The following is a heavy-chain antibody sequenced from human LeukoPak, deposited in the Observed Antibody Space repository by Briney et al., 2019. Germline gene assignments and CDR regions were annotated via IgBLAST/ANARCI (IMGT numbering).Heavy chain of an antibody. D-gene: IGHD3-10*01. CDR1: GFTFSSYA. J-gene: IGHJ4*02. CDR3: ARELWFGEFDLDGY. CDR2: ISGSGGST. Sequence: GGSLRLSCAASGFTFSSYAMSWVRQAPGKGLEWVSAISGSGGSTYYADSVKGRFTISRDNAKNSLYLQMNSLRAEDTAVYYCARELWFGEFDLDGYWGQGTLVTVSS. V-gene: IGHV3-23*01.